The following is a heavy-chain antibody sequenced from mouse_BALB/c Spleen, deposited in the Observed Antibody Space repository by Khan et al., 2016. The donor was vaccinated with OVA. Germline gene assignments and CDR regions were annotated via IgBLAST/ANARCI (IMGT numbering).Heavy chain of an antibody. CDR1: GYTFTSYT. CDR2: INPSNGYT. CDR3: VRDGAYHRNDGWFAY. V-gene: IGHV1-4*01. Sequence: IQEYGAELARPGASVKMSCKASGYTFTSYTIHWIKQRPGQGLEWIGYINPSNGYTNHNQKFKDKATLTTDKSSTTAYLQLSSLTSDDSAVYDCVRDGAYHRNDGWFAYWGQGTLVTVSA. J-gene: IGHJ3*01. D-gene: IGHD2-14*01.